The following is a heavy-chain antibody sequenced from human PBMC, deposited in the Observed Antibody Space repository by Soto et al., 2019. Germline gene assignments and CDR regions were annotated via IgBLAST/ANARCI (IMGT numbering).Heavy chain of an antibody. V-gene: IGHV3-33*01. Sequence: GGSLRLSCAASGFTFSSYGMHWVRQAPGKGLEWVAVIWYDGSNKYYADSVKGRFTISRDNSKNTLYLQMNSLRAEDTAVYYCARDAYYYDSSGHAFDIWSQGTMVTVSS. CDR1: GFTFSSYG. CDR3: ARDAYYYDSSGHAFDI. CDR2: IWYDGSNK. D-gene: IGHD3-22*01. J-gene: IGHJ3*02.